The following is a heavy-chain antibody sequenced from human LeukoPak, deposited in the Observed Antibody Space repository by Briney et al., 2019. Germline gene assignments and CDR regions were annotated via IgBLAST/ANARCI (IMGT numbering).Heavy chain of an antibody. V-gene: IGHV1-2*02. Sequence: ASVKVSCKASGYTFTGYYMHWVRQAPGQGLEWMGWINPNSGGTNYAQKFQGRVTMTRDTSISTAYMELSRLRSDDTAVYYCARGIDYGDYVGWFDPWGQGTVVTVSS. CDR3: ARGIDYGDYVGWFDP. CDR2: INPNSGGT. J-gene: IGHJ5*02. D-gene: IGHD4-17*01. CDR1: GYTFTGYY.